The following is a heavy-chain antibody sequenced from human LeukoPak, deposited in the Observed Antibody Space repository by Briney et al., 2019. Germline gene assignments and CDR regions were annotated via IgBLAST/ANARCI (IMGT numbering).Heavy chain of an antibody. D-gene: IGHD6-13*01. CDR2: ISSSSSTI. CDR3: ARDSSSWYYFDY. V-gene: IGHV3-48*01. Sequence: GGSLRLSCAASGFTFTRYSMNWVRQAPGQGLEWVSYISSSSSTIYYADSVKGRFTISRDNSKNTLYLQMNSLRAEDTAVYYCARDSSSWYYFDYWGQGTLVTVSS. CDR1: GFTFTRYS. J-gene: IGHJ4*02.